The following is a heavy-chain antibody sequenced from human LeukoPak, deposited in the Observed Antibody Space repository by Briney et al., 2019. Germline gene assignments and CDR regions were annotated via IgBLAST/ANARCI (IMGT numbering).Heavy chain of an antibody. CDR3: ARRVCSGGSCLFDY. V-gene: IGHV4-39*01. CDR1: GGSISSSSYY. Sequence: SETLSLTCTVSGGSISSSSYYWDWIRQPPGKGLEWIGTIYYSGDTYYNPSLKSRVTISVDTSKNQFSLKLSSVTAADTAVYYCARRVCSGGSCLFDYWGQGTLVTVSS. CDR2: IYYSGDT. D-gene: IGHD2-15*01. J-gene: IGHJ4*02.